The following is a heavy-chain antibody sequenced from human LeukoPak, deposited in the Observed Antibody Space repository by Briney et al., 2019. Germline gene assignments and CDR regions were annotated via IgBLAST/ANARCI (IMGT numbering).Heavy chain of an antibody. CDR2: INSDGFST. J-gene: IGHJ4*02. Sequence: GGSLRLACAASGFTFSGYWMHWVCQAPGKGLVWVSRINSDGFSTSYADSVKGRFTISRDNAKNTLYLQMNSLRAEDTALYYCARYRSGSYFDYWGQGTLVTVSS. D-gene: IGHD3-10*01. CDR1: GFTFSGYW. V-gene: IGHV3-74*01. CDR3: ARYRSGSYFDY.